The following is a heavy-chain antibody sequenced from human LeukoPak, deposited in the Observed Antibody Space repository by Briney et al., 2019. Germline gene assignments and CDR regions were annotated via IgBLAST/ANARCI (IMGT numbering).Heavy chain of an antibody. CDR3: ARVLRALEGFKWVYGMDV. Sequence: SETLSLTCTVSGGSISSGDYYWSWIRQPPGKGLEWIGYIYYSGSTYYNPSLKSRVTISVDKSQNQFSLKQISGTAADADVYYCARVLRALEGFKWVYGMDVWGQGTTVTVSS. D-gene: IGHD1-26*01. CDR1: GGSISSGDYY. J-gene: IGHJ6*02. V-gene: IGHV4-30-4*01. CDR2: IYYSGST.